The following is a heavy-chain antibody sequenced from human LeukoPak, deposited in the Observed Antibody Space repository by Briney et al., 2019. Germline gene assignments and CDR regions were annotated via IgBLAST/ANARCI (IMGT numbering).Heavy chain of an antibody. Sequence: PGGSLRLSCAASGFTFSSYSMNWVRQAPGKGLEWVSYISSSSSTMYYADSVKGRFTISRDNAKNSLYLQMNSLRAEDTAVYYCASTALNYYDSSGYPTDYWGQGTLVTVSS. J-gene: IGHJ4*02. D-gene: IGHD3-22*01. V-gene: IGHV3-48*04. CDR3: ASTALNYYDSSGYPTDY. CDR2: ISSSSSTM. CDR1: GFTFSSYS.